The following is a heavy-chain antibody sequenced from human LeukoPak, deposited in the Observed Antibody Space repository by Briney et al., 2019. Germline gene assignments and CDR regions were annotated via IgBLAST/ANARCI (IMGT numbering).Heavy chain of an antibody. V-gene: IGHV1-2*02. D-gene: IGHD5-12*01. J-gene: IGHJ4*02. CDR3: ARDPRGTYDY. CDR1: GYSFTAAYN. Sequence: GASLKVSCKASGYSFTAAYNIHWLRQAPGQGPEFMGWINPSSGDTRYAQKFRGRVTVTRDTVISTAYMELSSLTSDDTAVYYCARDPRGTYDYWGQGTLVTVSS. CDR2: INPSSGDT.